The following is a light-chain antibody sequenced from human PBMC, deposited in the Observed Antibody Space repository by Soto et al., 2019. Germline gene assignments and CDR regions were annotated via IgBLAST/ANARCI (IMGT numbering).Light chain of an antibody. J-gene: IGKJ1*01. CDR1: QSVSSNH. CDR3: QHYGSYPWT. Sequence: IRLTQSPGSLSLSQGDRATLYCRASQSVSSNHLAWYQQKPGKAPRLLIYGASTRDTGIPDRFSGSGSGTDFTLTISRLQPEDFAVYYCQHYGSYPWTFGQGTKVDI. V-gene: IGKV3-20*01. CDR2: GAS.